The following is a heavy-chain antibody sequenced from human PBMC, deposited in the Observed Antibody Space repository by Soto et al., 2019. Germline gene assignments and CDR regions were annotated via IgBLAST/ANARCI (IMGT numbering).Heavy chain of an antibody. D-gene: IGHD1-1*01. CDR3: THRVHWNYGLDV. V-gene: IGHV2-5*02. CDR2: IYWDGDK. Sequence: GSGPTLVNPTQTLTLTCTFSGFSLSTSGVGVVWICQPPGKALEWLALIYWDGDKRYSPSIQSRLTITKDTSKNRVVLTMTNMDPVDTATYYCTHRVHWNYGLDVWGQGTTVTVSS. CDR1: GFSLSTSGVG. J-gene: IGHJ6*02.